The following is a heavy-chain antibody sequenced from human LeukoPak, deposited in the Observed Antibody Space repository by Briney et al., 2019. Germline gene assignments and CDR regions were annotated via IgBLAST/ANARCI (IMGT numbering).Heavy chain of an antibody. CDR2: IRDSGEA. D-gene: IGHD3/OR15-3a*01. CDR1: GFRVSEYY. CDR3: ARDRAANQDWVEFDP. V-gene: IGHV3-66*03. J-gene: IGHJ5*02. Sequence: GGSLRLSCAVSGFRVSEYYMSWVRQAPGKGLVWVGLIRDSGEAFYADFARGRFAISRDESENTLYLQMNSLRVEDTAVYFCARDRAANQDWVEFDPWGQGTPVIVSS.